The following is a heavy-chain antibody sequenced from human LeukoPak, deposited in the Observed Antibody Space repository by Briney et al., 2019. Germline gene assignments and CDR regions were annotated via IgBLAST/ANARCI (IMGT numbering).Heavy chain of an antibody. J-gene: IGHJ4*02. CDR1: GFTFSSYS. Sequence: GGSLRLSCAASGFTFSSYSMNWVRQAPGKGLEWVSSISSSSSFIYYADSVKGRFTISRDNAKNSLYLQMNSLRAEDTAVYYCASTQLNSSRWFFDYWGQGTLVTVSS. CDR3: ASTQLNSSRWFFDY. D-gene: IGHD6-13*01. CDR2: ISSSSSFI. V-gene: IGHV3-21*01.